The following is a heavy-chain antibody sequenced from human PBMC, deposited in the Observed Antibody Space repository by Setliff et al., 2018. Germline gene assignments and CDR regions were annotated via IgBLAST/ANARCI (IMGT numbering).Heavy chain of an antibody. V-gene: IGHV4-59*01. CDR3: ARVKVIVGATPRTYYMDV. D-gene: IGHD1-26*01. J-gene: IGHJ6*03. Sequence: SETLSLTCTVSGGSISSYYWSWIRQPPGKRLEWIGYIYYSGSTNYNPSLESRVTISVDTSKNQFSLRLSSATAADTAVYYCARVKVIVGATPRTYYMDVWGKGTTVTVSS. CDR1: GGSISSYY. CDR2: IYYSGST.